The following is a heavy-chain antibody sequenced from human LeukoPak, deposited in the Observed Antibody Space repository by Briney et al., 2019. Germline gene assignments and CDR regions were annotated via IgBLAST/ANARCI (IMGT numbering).Heavy chain of an antibody. D-gene: IGHD6-19*01. Sequence: GGSLRLSCAASGFTFSSYWMSWVRQAPGKGLEWVANIKRDGSEKYHVDSVKGRFTISRDNAKNSLYLQMNSLRAEDTAVYYCARDLIAVAGTENWFDPWGQGTLVTVSS. CDR3: ARDLIAVAGTENWFDP. J-gene: IGHJ5*02. CDR2: IKRDGSEK. V-gene: IGHV3-7*01. CDR1: GFTFSSYW.